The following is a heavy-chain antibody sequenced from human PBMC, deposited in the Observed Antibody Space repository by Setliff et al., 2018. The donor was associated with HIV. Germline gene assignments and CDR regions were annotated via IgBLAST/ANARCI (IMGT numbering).Heavy chain of an antibody. Sequence: SETLSLTCTVSGGSISSHYWSWIRQPAGKGLEWIGHIYTSGSTNYNPSLKSRVTISVDTSKNQFSLKLSSVTAADTAVYYCARDLFGVAGSSDYWGQGTLVTVSS. J-gene: IGHJ4*02. CDR3: ARDLFGVAGSSDY. V-gene: IGHV4-4*07. CDR2: IYTSGST. D-gene: IGHD3-3*01. CDR1: GGSISSHY.